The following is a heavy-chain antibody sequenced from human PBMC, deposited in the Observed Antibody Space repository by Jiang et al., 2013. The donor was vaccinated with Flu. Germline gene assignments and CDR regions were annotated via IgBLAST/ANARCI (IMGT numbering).Heavy chain of an antibody. CDR3: ARDHITMVRGVIISNWFDP. V-gene: IGHV4-39*02. CDR2: IYYSGST. J-gene: IGHJ5*02. D-gene: IGHD3-10*01. Sequence: WIRQPPGRGLEWIGSIYYSGSTYXKPSLKSRVTISVDTSKNQFSLKLSSVTAADTAVYYCARDHITMVRGVIISNWFDPWGQGTLVTVSS.